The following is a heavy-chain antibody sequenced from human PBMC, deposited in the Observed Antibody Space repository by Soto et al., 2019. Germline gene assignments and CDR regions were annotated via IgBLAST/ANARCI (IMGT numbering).Heavy chain of an antibody. CDR3: AKGEWLPRGDYGMDV. CDR2: ISGSGSST. J-gene: IGHJ6*01. D-gene: IGHD5-12*01. CDR1: GFTFSSYA. V-gene: IGHV3-23*01. Sequence: GGSLRLSCAASGFTFSSYAMSWVRQAPGKGLEWVSAISGSGSSTYYADSVKGRFTISRDNSKNTLYLQMNSLRAEDTAVYYCAKGEWLPRGDYGMDVWGQGTTVTVSS.